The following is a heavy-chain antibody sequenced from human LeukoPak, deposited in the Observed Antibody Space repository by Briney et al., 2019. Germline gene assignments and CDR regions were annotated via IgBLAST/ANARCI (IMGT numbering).Heavy chain of an antibody. CDR1: GGSYSGYY. CDR2: IDHSGSP. D-gene: IGHD2-2*01. CDR3: ARREFSSASDQ. Sequence: PSETLSLTCGVFGGSYSGYYWSWLRQPPGKGLEWIGGIDHSGSPSYKSSLKSRATIIANMSKKQLSLKVTSMTAADTAVYFCARREFSSASDQWGQGTLIIVSS. V-gene: IGHV4-34*01. J-gene: IGHJ4*02.